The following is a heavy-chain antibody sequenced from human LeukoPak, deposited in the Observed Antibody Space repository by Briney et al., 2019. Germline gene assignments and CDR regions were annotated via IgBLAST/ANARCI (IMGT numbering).Heavy chain of an antibody. CDR1: GFTFTSSA. J-gene: IGHJ4*02. Sequence: SVKVSCKASGFTFTSSAVQWVRQARGQRLEWTGWIVVGSGNTNYAQKFQERVTITRDMSTSTAYMELSSLRSEDTAVYYCAASPDYYDSSGHSYYFDYWGQGTLVTVSS. D-gene: IGHD3-22*01. CDR3: AASPDYYDSSGHSYYFDY. V-gene: IGHV1-58*01. CDR2: IVVGSGNT.